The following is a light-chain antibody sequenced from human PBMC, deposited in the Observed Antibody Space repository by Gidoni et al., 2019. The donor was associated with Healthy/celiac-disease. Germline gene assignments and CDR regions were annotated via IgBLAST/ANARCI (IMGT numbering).Light chain of an antibody. J-gene: IGKJ2*01. V-gene: IGKV1-39*01. Sequence: DIQMTKSPSSLSASVGDRVTITCRASQSISSYLNWYQQKPGKAPKLLIYAASSLQSGVPSRFSGSGSGTDFTLTISSLQPEDFATYYCQQSYSTPRYTFXQXTKLEIK. CDR1: QSISSY. CDR2: AAS. CDR3: QQSYSTPRYT.